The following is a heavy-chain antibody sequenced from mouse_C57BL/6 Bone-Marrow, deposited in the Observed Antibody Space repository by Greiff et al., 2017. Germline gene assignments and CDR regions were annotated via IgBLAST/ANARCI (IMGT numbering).Heavy chain of an antibody. CDR3: ARSSYGSFAWFAY. CDR1: GYAFSSYW. Sequence: VQLQQSGAELVKPGASVKISCKASGYAFSSYWMNWVKQRPGKGLEWIGQIYPGDGDTNYNGKFKGKATLTADKSSSTAYMQLSSLTSEDSAVYFCARSSYGSFAWFAYWGQGTLVTVSA. J-gene: IGHJ3*01. D-gene: IGHD1-1*01. V-gene: IGHV1-80*01. CDR2: IYPGDGDT.